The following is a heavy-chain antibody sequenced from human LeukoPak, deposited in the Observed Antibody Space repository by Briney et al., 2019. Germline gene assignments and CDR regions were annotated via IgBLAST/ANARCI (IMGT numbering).Heavy chain of an antibody. CDR3: ARGRYSSTWYPNWFDP. V-gene: IGHV4-31*03. J-gene: IGHJ5*02. CDR2: IYYSGTT. D-gene: IGHD6-13*01. CDR1: GGYISSGGYY. Sequence: SETLSLTCTVSGGYISSGGYYWSWIRQHPGKGLEWIGYIYYSGTTYYNPSLKSRLTISVDTSKNQFSLKLTSVTPADTAVYYCARGRYSSTWYPNWFDPWGQGTLVTVSS.